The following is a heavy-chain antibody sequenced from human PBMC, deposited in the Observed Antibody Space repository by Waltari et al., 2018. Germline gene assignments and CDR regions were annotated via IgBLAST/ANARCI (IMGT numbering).Heavy chain of an antibody. J-gene: IGHJ3*02. CDR1: GGSISSSSYY. V-gene: IGHV4-39*07. CDR3: AREAMQKAFDI. D-gene: IGHD2-2*01. CDR2: IYYSGST. Sequence: QLQLQESGPGLVKPSETLSLTCTVSGGSISSSSYYWGWIRQPPGKGLEWIGSIYYSGSTYYNPSLKSRVTISVDTSKNQFSLKLSSVTAADTAMYYCAREAMQKAFDIWGQGTMVTVSS.